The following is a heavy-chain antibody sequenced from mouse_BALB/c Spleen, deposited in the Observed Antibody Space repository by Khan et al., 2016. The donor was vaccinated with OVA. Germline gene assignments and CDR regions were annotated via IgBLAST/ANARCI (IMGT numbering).Heavy chain of an antibody. CDR3: AYSLLRSAMDY. Sequence: EVQLQESGAELMKPGASVKSSCTVSGFNIKDTYMHWVRQRPEQALEGIGRIDPANGNTKYDPKFQGKATMTADTSSNTAFLQPSSLTSEDTAVYYRAYSLLRSAMDYWGPGTSVTVSS. J-gene: IGHJ4*01. CDR1: GFNIKDTY. CDR2: IDPANGNT. V-gene: IGHV14-3*02. D-gene: IGHD1-2*01.